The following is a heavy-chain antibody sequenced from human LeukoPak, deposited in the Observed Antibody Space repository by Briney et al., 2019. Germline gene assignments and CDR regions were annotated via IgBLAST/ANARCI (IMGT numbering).Heavy chain of an antibody. CDR3: ARGSRRFGELLSQDY. Sequence: SETLSLTCTVSGGSISSYYWSWIRQPPGKGLEWIGYIYYSGSTNYNPSLKSRVTISVDTSKNQFSLKLSSVTAADTAVYYCARGSRRFGELLSQDYWGQGTLVTVSS. CDR1: GGSISSYY. CDR2: IYYSGST. V-gene: IGHV4-59*01. D-gene: IGHD3-10*01. J-gene: IGHJ4*02.